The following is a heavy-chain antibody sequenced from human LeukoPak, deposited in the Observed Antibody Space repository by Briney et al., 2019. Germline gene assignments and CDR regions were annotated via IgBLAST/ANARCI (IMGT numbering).Heavy chain of an antibody. D-gene: IGHD5-12*01. V-gene: IGHV3-7*03. CDR1: GFIFTNYA. Sequence: GGSLRLSCAASGFIFTNYAMSWVRQAPGKGLEWVANIKQDGSEKYYVDSVKGRFTISRDNAKNSLYLQMNSLRAEDTAVYYCARDGMATINSWGQGTVVTVSS. CDR2: IKQDGSEK. CDR3: ARDGMATINS. J-gene: IGHJ4*02.